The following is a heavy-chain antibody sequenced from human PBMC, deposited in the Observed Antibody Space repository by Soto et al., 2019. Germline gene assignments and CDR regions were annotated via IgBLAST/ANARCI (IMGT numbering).Heavy chain of an antibody. V-gene: IGHV3-23*01. CDR3: AKNQERELPRVIDF. J-gene: IGHJ4*02. D-gene: IGHD1-7*01. CDR1: GLTFSNYA. Sequence: EVRLLESGGGLVKPGGSLRLSCATSGLTFSNYAMSWVRQAPGGGLEWVSSMGGSSSTTYDADSVRGRFTISRDRSKNTLYLQMSSLRAEDTALYYCAKNQERELPRVIDFWGQGTLVTVSS. CDR2: MGGSSSTT.